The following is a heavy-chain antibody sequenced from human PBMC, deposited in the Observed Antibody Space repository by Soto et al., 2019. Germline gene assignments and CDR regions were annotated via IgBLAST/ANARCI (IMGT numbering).Heavy chain of an antibody. CDR2: ISSSSSYI. D-gene: IGHD3-9*01. CDR1: GFTFSSYG. J-gene: IGHJ4*02. V-gene: IGHV3-21*01. CDR3: AREGRLRYFDWFPFDY. Sequence: PGGSLRPSCAASGFTFSSYGMNWVRQAPGKGLEWVSSISSSSSYIYYADSVKGRFTISRDNAKNSLYLQMNSLRAEDTAVYYCAREGRLRYFDWFPFDYWGQGTLVTVSS.